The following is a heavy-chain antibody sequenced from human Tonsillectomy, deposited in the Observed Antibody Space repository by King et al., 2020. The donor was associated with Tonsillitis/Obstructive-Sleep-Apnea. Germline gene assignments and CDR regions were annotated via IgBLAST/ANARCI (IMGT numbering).Heavy chain of an antibody. CDR1: GFTFSPYG. CDR2: IWYDGSSK. Sequence: HVQLVESGGGVVQPGRSLRLSCSASGFTFSPYGMHWVRQAPCKGLEWVAIIWYDGSSKFYADSVRGRFTISRDNSKNTLHLQMNSLRAEDTAIYYCARDGSARDIDYWGQGTLVTVSS. J-gene: IGHJ4*02. CDR3: ARDGSARDIDY. V-gene: IGHV3-33*01. D-gene: IGHD6-25*01.